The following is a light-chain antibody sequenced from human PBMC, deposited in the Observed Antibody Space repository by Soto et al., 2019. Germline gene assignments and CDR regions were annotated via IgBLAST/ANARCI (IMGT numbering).Light chain of an antibody. CDR3: AAWDDSLHGYV. Sequence: QSVLTQPPSASGTPGQRVTISCSGSSSNIGSNPVNWYQQLPGTAPKLLIYSNNQPPSGVPDRFSGSKSGTSASLAISGLQYEDEADYYCAAWDDSLHGYVFGTGTKLTVL. CDR2: SNN. CDR1: SSNIGSNP. V-gene: IGLV1-44*01. J-gene: IGLJ1*01.